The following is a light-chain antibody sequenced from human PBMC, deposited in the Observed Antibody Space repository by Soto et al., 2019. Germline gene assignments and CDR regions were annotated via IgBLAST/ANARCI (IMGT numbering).Light chain of an antibody. J-gene: IGKJ2*01. CDR3: QLYGSSPPRYT. V-gene: IGKV3-20*01. CDR1: QSVSSSY. Sequence: EIVLTQSPGTLSLSPGERATLSCRASQSVSSSYLAWYQQKSGQAPRLLIYAASTGATGIPDRFSGSGSGTDFTLTISRLEPEDFAVYFCQLYGSSPPRYTFGQGTKVDIK. CDR2: AAS.